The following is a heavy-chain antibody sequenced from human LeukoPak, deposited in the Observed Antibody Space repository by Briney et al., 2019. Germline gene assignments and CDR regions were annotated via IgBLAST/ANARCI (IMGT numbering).Heavy chain of an antibody. J-gene: IGHJ4*02. CDR1: GYTFTSYD. CDR2: MNPNSGNT. V-gene: IGHV1-8*01. D-gene: IGHD6-25*01. Sequence: ASVKVSRKASGYTFTSYDINWVRQATGQGLEWMGWMNPNSGNTGYAQKFQGRVTMTRNTSISTAYMELSSLRSEDTAVYYCARLDGAADNFDYWGQGTLVTVSS. CDR3: ARLDGAADNFDY.